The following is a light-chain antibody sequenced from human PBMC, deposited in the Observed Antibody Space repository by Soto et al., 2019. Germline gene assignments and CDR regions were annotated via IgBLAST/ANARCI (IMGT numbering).Light chain of an antibody. J-gene: IGLJ3*02. Sequence: QSVLTQPPSASGSPGQSVTISCTGTSSDVGGYNYVSWYQQHPGKAPKLIIYEVTKRPSGVPDRFSGSKSGNTASLTVSGLLAEDEADYYCCSDAGISNGVFVGGTKLTVL. CDR3: CSDAGISNGV. CDR2: EVT. V-gene: IGLV2-8*01. CDR1: SSDVGGYNY.